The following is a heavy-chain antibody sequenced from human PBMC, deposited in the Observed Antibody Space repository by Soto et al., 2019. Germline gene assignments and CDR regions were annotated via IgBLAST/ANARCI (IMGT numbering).Heavy chain of an antibody. CDR1: GFTFRNYD. V-gene: IGHV3-48*01. CDR2: ITTSGPSM. D-gene: IGHD3-9*01. Sequence: EVHLGESGGDLVQPGGSLRLSCAASGFTFRNYDMAWVRQAPGKGLEWISLITTSGPSMYYADSVRGRFTISRDNANDSLYLPMHSLRAVDTAVYFCVRDKRSEPLLRPIWGQGTAVIVSS. CDR3: VRDKRSEPLLRPI. J-gene: IGHJ3*02.